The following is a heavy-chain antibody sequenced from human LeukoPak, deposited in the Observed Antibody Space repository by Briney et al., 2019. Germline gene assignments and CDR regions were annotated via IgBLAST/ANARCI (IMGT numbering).Heavy chain of an antibody. D-gene: IGHD2-2*02. V-gene: IGHV4-34*01. CDR3: ARRGRGYCSSTSCYRAGAFDI. CDR1: GGSFSGYY. CDR2: INHSGST. J-gene: IGHJ3*02. Sequence: SETLSLTCAVYGGSFSGYYWSWIRQPPGKGLEWIGEINHSGSTNYSPSLKSRVTISVDTSKNQFSLKLSSGTAADTAVYYCARRGRGYCSSTSCYRAGAFDIWGQGTMVTVSS.